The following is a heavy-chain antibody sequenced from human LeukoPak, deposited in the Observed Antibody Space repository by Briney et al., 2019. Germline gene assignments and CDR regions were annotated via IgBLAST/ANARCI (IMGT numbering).Heavy chain of an antibody. J-gene: IGHJ4*02. Sequence: GGSQRLSCAASGFTFSSYGMHWVRQAPGKGLEWVAVIWYDGSNKYYADSVKGRFTISRDNSKNTLYLQMNSLRAEDTAVYYCARYCSSTSCSDFDYWGQGTLVTVSS. CDR2: IWYDGSNK. CDR3: ARYCSSTSCSDFDY. D-gene: IGHD2-2*01. CDR1: GFTFSSYG. V-gene: IGHV3-33*01.